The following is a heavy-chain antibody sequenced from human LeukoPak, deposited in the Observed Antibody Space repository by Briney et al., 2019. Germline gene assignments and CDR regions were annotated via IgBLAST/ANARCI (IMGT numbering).Heavy chain of an antibody. J-gene: IGHJ4*02. CDR2: ITPSGGT. CDR1: GYTFTSYA. D-gene: IGHD5-24*01. Sequence: GASVKVSCKASGYTFTSYAMHWVRQAPGQGLEWMGWITPSGGTNYPQKFQGRVAITRDTSITTAYMDLSRLTSDDTAVYYCARDRYGDGFAHFDYWGQGALVTVCS. V-gene: IGHV1-2*02. CDR3: ARDRYGDGFAHFDY.